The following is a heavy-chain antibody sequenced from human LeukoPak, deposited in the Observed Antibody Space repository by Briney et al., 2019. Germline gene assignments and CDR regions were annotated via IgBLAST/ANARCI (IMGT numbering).Heavy chain of an antibody. CDR3: AKRGYDSSGYQSDY. CDR1: GFTFSSYA. J-gene: IGHJ4*02. Sequence: GGSLRLSCAASGFTFSSYAMSWARQAPGKGLEWVSAISGSGGNTYYADSVKGRFTICRDNSKNTLYLQMNSLIAEDTAVYYCAKRGYDSSGYQSDYWGQGTLVTVSS. V-gene: IGHV3-23*01. CDR2: ISGSGGNT. D-gene: IGHD3-22*01.